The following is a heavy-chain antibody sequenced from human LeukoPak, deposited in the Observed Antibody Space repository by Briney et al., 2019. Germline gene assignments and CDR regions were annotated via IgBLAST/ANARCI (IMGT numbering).Heavy chain of an antibody. J-gene: IGHJ4*02. CDR2: INHSGST. D-gene: IGHD5-18*01. CDR3: ARVGVLDTAMPIYYFDY. V-gene: IGHV4-34*01. Sequence: SETLSLTCAVYGGSFSGYYWSWIRQPPGKGLEWIGEINHSGSTNYNPSLKSRVTISVDTSKNQFSLKLSSVTAADTAVYYCARVGVLDTAMPIYYFDYWGQGALVTVSS. CDR1: GGSFSGYY.